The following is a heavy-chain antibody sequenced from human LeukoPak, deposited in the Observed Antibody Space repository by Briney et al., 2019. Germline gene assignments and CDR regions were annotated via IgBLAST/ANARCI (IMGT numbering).Heavy chain of an antibody. CDR1: GFTLSSYA. Sequence: GGSLRLSCAASGFTLSSYAMSWVRQAPGKGLEWVSGLTGGGGGTSYADSVKGRFTISRDNSKNTLYLQMNSLRAEDTAVYYCAKDKGAVTGTFDYWGQGTLVTVSS. CDR2: LTGGGGGT. CDR3: AKDKGAVTGTFDY. V-gene: IGHV3-23*01. J-gene: IGHJ4*02. D-gene: IGHD1-14*01.